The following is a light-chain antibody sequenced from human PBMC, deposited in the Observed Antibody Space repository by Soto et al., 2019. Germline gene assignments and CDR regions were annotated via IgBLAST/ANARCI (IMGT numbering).Light chain of an antibody. CDR3: CSYTSISTLV. Sequence: QSALTQPASVSGSPGQSITISCTGTSSDVGGYDYVSWCQQHPGKAPELIIYDVNNRPSGVSNRFSGSKSGNTASLTISGRQAEDEAAYYCCSYTSISTLVFGGGTKLTVL. CDR1: SSDVGGYDY. CDR2: DVN. V-gene: IGLV2-14*03. J-gene: IGLJ2*01.